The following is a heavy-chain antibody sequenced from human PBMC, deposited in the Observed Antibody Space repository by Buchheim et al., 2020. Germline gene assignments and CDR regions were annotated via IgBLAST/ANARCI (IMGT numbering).Heavy chain of an antibody. J-gene: IGHJ4*02. CDR3: ARGVGGIRYFDF. CDR1: GDSVSSNSAA. CDR2: TYYRSKWYN. D-gene: IGHD6-19*01. Sequence: QVQLQQLGPGLVKPSQTLSLTCAISGDSVSSNSAAWNWIGQSPSRCLEWLGRTYYRSKWYNDYAVSVKSRLTINPHTSKHRLCRQLNSVTREDTAVYYCARGVGGIRYFDFWGKGTL. V-gene: IGHV6-1*01.